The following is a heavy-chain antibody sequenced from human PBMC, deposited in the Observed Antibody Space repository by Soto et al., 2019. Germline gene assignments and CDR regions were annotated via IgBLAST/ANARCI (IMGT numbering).Heavy chain of an antibody. Sequence: GESLKISCKGSGYSFTSYWIGWVRQMPGKGLEWMGIIYPGDSDTRYSPSFQGQVTISADKSISTAYLQWSSLKASDTAMYYCARTENYYDSSGYYYVAFDYWGQGTLVTVSS. V-gene: IGHV5-51*01. D-gene: IGHD3-22*01. CDR2: IYPGDSDT. J-gene: IGHJ4*02. CDR3: ARTENYYDSSGYYYVAFDY. CDR1: GYSFTSYW.